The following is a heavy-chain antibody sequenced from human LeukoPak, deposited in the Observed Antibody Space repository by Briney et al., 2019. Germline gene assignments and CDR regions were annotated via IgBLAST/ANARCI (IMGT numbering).Heavy chain of an antibody. Sequence: SETLSLTCTVSGGSMSSYYWSWIRQPPGKGLEWVGYIYYSGTTSYNPSLKSRVTMSVDTSKNQFSLKLSSVTAADTAVYYCARDVSGVAGSAFDIWGQGTMVTVSS. CDR2: IYYSGTT. V-gene: IGHV4-59*01. D-gene: IGHD6-19*01. CDR1: GGSMSSYY. CDR3: ARDVSGVAGSAFDI. J-gene: IGHJ3*02.